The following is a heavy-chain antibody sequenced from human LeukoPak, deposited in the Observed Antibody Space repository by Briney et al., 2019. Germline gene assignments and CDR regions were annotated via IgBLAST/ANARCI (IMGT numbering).Heavy chain of an antibody. CDR1: GFTFSSYS. J-gene: IGHJ6*03. V-gene: IGHV3-48*01. CDR2: ISSSSSTI. Sequence: VGSLRLSCAASGFTFSSYSMNWVRQAPGKGLEWVSYISSSSSTIYYADSVKGRFTISRDNAKNSLYLQMNSLRAEDTAVYYCARLTYYYYYYMDVWGKGTTVTVSS. CDR3: ARLTYYYYYYMDV.